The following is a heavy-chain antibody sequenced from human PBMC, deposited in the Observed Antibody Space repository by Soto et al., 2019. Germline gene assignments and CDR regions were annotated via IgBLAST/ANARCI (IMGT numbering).Heavy chain of an antibody. CDR3: ARDYYDRSGHSHSSVY. J-gene: IGHJ4*02. CDR2: ISYDGGNK. Sequence: LRLSCAAPGITFSTYAMHWVRQAPGKGLEWVAVISYDGGNKYYADSVKGQFTISRDNSKNALSLQMNSLRAEDTAVYYCARDYYDRSGHSHSSVYWGQGTLVTVSS. D-gene: IGHD3-22*01. V-gene: IGHV3-30-3*01. CDR1: GITFSTYA.